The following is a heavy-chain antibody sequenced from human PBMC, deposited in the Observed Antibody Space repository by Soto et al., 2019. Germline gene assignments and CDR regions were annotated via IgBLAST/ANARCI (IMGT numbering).Heavy chain of an antibody. Sequence: EVQLVESGGGLVQPGGSLRLSCAASGFTVSSNYMSWVRQASGKGLEWVSVIYSGGSTYYADSVKGRFTISRHNSKNTLYLQMNSLRAEDTAVYYCARGHGTTEIDYWGQGTLVTVSS. D-gene: IGHD4-17*01. CDR2: IYSGGST. CDR1: GFTVSSNY. J-gene: IGHJ4*02. CDR3: ARGHGTTEIDY. V-gene: IGHV3-53*04.